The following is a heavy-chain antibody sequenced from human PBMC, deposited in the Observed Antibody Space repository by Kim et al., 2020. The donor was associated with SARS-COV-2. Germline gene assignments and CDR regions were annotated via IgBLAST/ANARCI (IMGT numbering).Heavy chain of an antibody. J-gene: IGHJ5*02. Sequence: ASVKVSCKASGYTFTSYDINWVRQATGQGLEWMGWMNPNSGNTGYAQKFQGRVTMTRNTSISTAYMELSSLRSEDTAVYYCARGRTQKAVHRALNWFDPWGQGTLVTVSS. D-gene: IGHD2-15*01. CDR3: ARGRTQKAVHRALNWFDP. CDR1: GYTFTSYD. V-gene: IGHV1-8*01. CDR2: MNPNSGNT.